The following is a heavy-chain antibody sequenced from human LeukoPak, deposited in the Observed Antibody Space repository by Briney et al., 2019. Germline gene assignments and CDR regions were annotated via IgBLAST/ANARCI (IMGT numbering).Heavy chain of an antibody. D-gene: IGHD4-17*01. J-gene: IGHJ3*02. Sequence: ASVKVSCKASGYTFTSYYMHWVRQAPGQGLEWMGIINPSGGSTSYAQKFQGRVTMTRDTSTSTVYMELSSLRSEDTAVYYCARVENYGDYTGAFDIWGQGTMVTVSS. CDR3: ARVENYGDYTGAFDI. V-gene: IGHV1-46*01. CDR1: GYTFTSYY. CDR2: INPSGGST.